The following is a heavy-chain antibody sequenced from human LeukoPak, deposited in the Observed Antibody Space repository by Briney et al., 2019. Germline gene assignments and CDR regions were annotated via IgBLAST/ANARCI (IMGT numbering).Heavy chain of an antibody. CDR1: GGSISSYY. CDR3: ARESYSSSYLFDF. Sequence: PSETLSLTCTVSGGSISSYYWSWIRQPAGKGLEWIGRVYTSGSTNYNPSLKSRVTMSVDTSKNQISLKVNSVTAADTAVYYCARESYSSSYLFDFWGQGTLVTVSS. D-gene: IGHD6-6*01. J-gene: IGHJ4*02. CDR2: VYTSGST. V-gene: IGHV4-4*07.